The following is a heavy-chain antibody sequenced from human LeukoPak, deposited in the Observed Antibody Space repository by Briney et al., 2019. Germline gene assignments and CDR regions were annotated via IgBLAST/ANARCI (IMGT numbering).Heavy chain of an antibody. V-gene: IGHV1-2*06. CDR2: INPNSGGT. CDR1: GYTFTGYY. Sequence: ASVKVSCKASGYTFTGYYVHCVRQAPGQGLEWMGRINPNSGGTNYAQKFQGRVTMTRDTSISTAYMDLSSLRSDDTAVYYCARGISAYDTHYDFWGQGTQVTVSS. D-gene: IGHD5-12*01. J-gene: IGHJ4*01. CDR3: ARGISAYDTHYDF.